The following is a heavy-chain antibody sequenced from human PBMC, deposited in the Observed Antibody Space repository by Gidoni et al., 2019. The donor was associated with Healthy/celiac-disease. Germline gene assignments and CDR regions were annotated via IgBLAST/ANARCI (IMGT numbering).Heavy chain of an antibody. CDR1: GFTLSSYG. J-gene: IGHJ4*02. CDR3: ARVGDGYNYEFDY. D-gene: IGHD5-12*01. Sequence: QVQLVESGGGVVQPGRSLRLSCAASGFTLSSYGMPWVRQAPGKGLEWVAVIWYDGSNKYYADSVKGRFTISRDNSKNTLYLQMNSLRAEDTAVYYCARVGDGYNYEFDYWGQGTLVTVSS. V-gene: IGHV3-33*01. CDR2: IWYDGSNK.